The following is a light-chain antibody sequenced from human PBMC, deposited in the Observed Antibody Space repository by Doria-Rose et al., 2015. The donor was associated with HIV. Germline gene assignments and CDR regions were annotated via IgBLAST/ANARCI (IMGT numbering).Light chain of an antibody. CDR3: QQYYDTPS. CDR2: WAS. Sequence: DIQMTQSPESLGMSLGERATPNCKSNQSLLYTSKNYLAWYQQKPGQPPNLLIYWASTRQSGVPARFSGSGSGTDFTLTISSLEAEDVAVYYCQQYYDTPSFGPGTTVDIK. J-gene: IGKJ3*01. CDR1: QSLLYTSKNY. V-gene: IGKV4-1*01.